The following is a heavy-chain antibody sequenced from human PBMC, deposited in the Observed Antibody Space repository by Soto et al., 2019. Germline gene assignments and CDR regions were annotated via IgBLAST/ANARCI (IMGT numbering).Heavy chain of an antibody. V-gene: IGHV4-39*01. CDR1: GGSISSSTYY. J-gene: IGHJ6*02. CDR2: IYYSGST. D-gene: IGHD3-16*01. Sequence: QLQRLESRPGLVKPSENLSLTCTLSGGSISSSTYYWGWLRPPPGKGLECIGRIYYSGSTYYNPSLKSRVTISGDTSKNQFSLKLSSVTAADTAVYFCVSLPTSAYYYYYAMDVWRQGT. CDR3: VSLPTSAYYYYYAMDV.